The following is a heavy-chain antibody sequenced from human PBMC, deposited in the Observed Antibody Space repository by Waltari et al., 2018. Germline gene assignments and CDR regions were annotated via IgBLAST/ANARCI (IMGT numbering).Heavy chain of an antibody. V-gene: IGHV4-59*01. CDR3: ARDRPFSY. CDR1: GGSISSYY. CDR2: IYYSGST. J-gene: IGHJ4*02. Sequence: QVQLQESGPGLVKPSETLSLTCTVSGGSISSYYWSWIRQPPGKGLEWNGYIYYSGSTNYNPSLKSRVTISVDTSKNQFSLKLSSVTAADTAVYYCARDRPFSYWGQGTLVTVSS.